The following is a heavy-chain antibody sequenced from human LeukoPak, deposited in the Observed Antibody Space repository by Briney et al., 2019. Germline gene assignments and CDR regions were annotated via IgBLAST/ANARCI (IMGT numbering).Heavy chain of an antibody. CDR1: GGXISTNY. J-gene: IGHJ3*02. D-gene: IGHD6-13*01. CDR3: ARGLSQQPDAFDI. CDR2: IHYSGST. V-gene: IGHV4-59*01. Sequence: PSETLSLTCTVSGGXISTNYCSWIRQPPGKGREWIGYIHYSGSTDYNPSLKSRVTISVDTSKNQFSLKLSSVTAADTAVYYCARGLSQQPDAFDIWGQGTLVTVSS.